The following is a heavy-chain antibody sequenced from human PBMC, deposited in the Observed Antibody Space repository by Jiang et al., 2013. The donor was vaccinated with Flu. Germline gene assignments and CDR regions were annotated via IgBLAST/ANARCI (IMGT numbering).Heavy chain of an antibody. Sequence: KPTQTLTLTCTFSGFSLSTSGVGVGWIRQPPGKALEWPALHLLGLMISATAPSLKSRLTITKDTSKNQVVLTRTNMDPVDTATYYCAHRRGINWFDPWGQGTLVTVSS. CDR1: GFSLSTSGVG. J-gene: IGHJ5*02. CDR2: LLGLMI. D-gene: IGHD3-16*01. V-gene: IGHV2-5*02. CDR3: AHRRGINWFDP.